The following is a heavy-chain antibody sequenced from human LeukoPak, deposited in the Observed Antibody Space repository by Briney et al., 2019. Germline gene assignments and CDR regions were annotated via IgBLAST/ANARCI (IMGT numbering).Heavy chain of an antibody. Sequence: ASVKVSCKASGYTFTSHYMHWVRQAPGQGLEWMGIINPSGGSTSYAQKFQGRVTMTRDTSTSTVYMELSSLRSEDTALYYCARKLRLGGNWFDPWGQGTLVTVFS. D-gene: IGHD1-26*01. V-gene: IGHV1-46*01. J-gene: IGHJ5*02. CDR3: ARKLRLGGNWFDP. CDR2: INPSGGST. CDR1: GYTFTSHY.